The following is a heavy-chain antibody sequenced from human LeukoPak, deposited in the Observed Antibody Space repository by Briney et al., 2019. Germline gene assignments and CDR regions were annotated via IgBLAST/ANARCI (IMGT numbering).Heavy chain of an antibody. CDR3: ATDFVVVPAVMGSSGFDP. V-gene: IGHV1-24*01. CDR1: GYTLTELS. J-gene: IGHJ5*02. Sequence: GASVKVSCKVSGYTLTELSMHWVRQAPGKGLEWMGGFDPEDGETIYAQKFQGRVTMTEDTSTDTAYMDLSSLRSEDTAVYYCATDFVVVPAVMGSSGFDPWGQGTLVTVSS. D-gene: IGHD2-2*01. CDR2: FDPEDGET.